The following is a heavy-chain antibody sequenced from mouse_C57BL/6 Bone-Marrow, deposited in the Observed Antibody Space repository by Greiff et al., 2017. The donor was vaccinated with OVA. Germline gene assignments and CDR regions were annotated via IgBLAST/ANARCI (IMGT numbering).Heavy chain of an antibody. Sequence: KLEESGPGLVKPSQSLFLTCSITGFPITSGYYWIWIRQSPGKPLEWMGYITHSGETFYNPSLQSPISITRETSKNQFFLQLNSVTTEDTAMYYCAGATYYSNPFAYWGQGTLVTVSA. CDR3: AGATYYSNPFAY. CDR1: GFPITSGYY. J-gene: IGHJ3*01. D-gene: IGHD2-5*01. CDR2: ITHSGET. V-gene: IGHV12-3*01.